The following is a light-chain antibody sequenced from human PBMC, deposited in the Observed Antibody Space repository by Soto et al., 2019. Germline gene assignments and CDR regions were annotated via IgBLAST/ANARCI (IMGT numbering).Light chain of an antibody. CDR3: QQYESSRT. Sequence: EIVLTQSPGTLSLTPGERATLSCRASQRVSSTFLAWYQQKPGQAPKVLIYGASTRATGIPDRFSGSGSGTAFTLTISRLEPEDFAMYYCQQYESSRTFGQGTKVEMK. CDR1: QRVSSTF. CDR2: GAS. V-gene: IGKV3-20*01. J-gene: IGKJ1*01.